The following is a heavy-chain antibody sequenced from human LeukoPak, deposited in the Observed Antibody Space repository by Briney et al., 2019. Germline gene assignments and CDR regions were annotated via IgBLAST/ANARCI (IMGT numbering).Heavy chain of an antibody. CDR2: IRSKANNYAT. D-gene: IGHD1-1*01. CDR1: GFTFSGAG. Sequence: GGSLRLSCAASGFTFSGAGMHWVRQAPGKGLEWVGRIRSKANNYATAYGASVKGRFSISRNDSKNTAYLQMNSLKIEDTAVYYCTWTWNDGDFENWGQGTLVTVSS. CDR3: TWTWNDGDFEN. J-gene: IGHJ4*02. V-gene: IGHV3-73*01.